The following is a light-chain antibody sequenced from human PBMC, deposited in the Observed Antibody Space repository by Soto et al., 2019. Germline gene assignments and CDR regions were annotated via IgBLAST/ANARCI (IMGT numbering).Light chain of an antibody. Sequence: DIVLTQSPDSLAVSLGERATINCKSSQSVLYSSNNKNYLAWYQQKPGQPPKLLIYWASTRESGVPDRLSGSGAGTDFTLTFNSVHAEDVVVYYCDDYYSALLTFGHRTRLEMK. J-gene: IGKJ5*01. CDR3: DDYYSALLT. V-gene: IGKV4-1*01. CDR2: WAS. CDR1: QSVLYSSNNKNY.